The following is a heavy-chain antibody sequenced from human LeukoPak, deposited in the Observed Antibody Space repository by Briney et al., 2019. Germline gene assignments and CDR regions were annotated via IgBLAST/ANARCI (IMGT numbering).Heavy chain of an antibody. CDR3: ANVPRGYSSILPIMDV. CDR1: GFTFSSYA. D-gene: IGHD6-13*01. CDR2: ISGSGGST. V-gene: IGHV3-23*01. J-gene: IGHJ6*04. Sequence: GGSLRLSCAASGFTFSSYAMGWVRQAPGKGLEWVSAISGSGGSTYYADSVKGRFTISRDNSKNTLYLQMNSLRAEDTAVYYCANVPRGYSSILPIMDVWGKGTTVTVSS.